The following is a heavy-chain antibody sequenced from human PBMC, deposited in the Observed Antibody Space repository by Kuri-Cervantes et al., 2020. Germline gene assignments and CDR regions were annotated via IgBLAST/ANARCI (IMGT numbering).Heavy chain of an antibody. V-gene: IGHV1-8*01. J-gene: IGHJ3*02. CDR2: MNPNSDNT. D-gene: IGHD3-22*01. CDR1: GYTFTSYD. Sequence: ASVTVSCKASGYTFTSYDINWVRQATGQGLEWMGWMNPNSDNTGYTQKFQGRVTMTRNTSISTAYMELSSLRSEDTAVYYCAREATYYYDSSALLDDAFDIWGQGTMVTVSS. CDR3: AREATYYYDSSALLDDAFDI.